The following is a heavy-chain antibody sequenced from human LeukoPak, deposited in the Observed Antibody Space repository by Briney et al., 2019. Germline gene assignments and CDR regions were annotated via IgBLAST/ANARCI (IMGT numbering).Heavy chain of an antibody. Sequence: SETLSLTCTVSGSSISSYYWSWIRQPPGKGLEWIGYIYYSGSTNYNPSLKSRVTISVDTSKNQFSLKLSSVTAADTAVYYCARRMSIAAAGTPEIYFDYWGQGTLVTVSS. CDR3: ARRMSIAAAGTPEIYFDY. J-gene: IGHJ4*02. V-gene: IGHV4-59*08. CDR2: IYYSGST. CDR1: GSSISSYY. D-gene: IGHD6-13*01.